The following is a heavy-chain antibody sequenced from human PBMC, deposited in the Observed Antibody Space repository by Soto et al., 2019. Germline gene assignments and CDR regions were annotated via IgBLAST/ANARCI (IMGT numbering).Heavy chain of an antibody. J-gene: IGHJ6*02. V-gene: IGHV1-46*01. CDR2: INPSGGST. Sequence: ASVKVSCKASGYTFTSYYMHWVRQAPGQGLEWMGIINPSGGSTSYAQKFQGRVTMTRDTSTSTVYMELSSLRSEDTAVYYCARSRAAAGKDYYYYGMYVWGQGTTVTVSS. D-gene: IGHD6-13*01. CDR3: ARSRAAAGKDYYYYGMYV. CDR1: GYTFTSYY.